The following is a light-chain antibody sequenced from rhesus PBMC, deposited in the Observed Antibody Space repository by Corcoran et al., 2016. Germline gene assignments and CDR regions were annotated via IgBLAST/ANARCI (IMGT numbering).Light chain of an antibody. J-gene: IGKJ1*01. Sequence: DIQMTQSPSSLSASAGDRVTITCRASQGISTYLNWYQQKPGKAPKRLIYAASSLESGVPSRFSGSGSWTEFPLTNSSLQPEDVATYYCLQYNSSPWAFGQGTKVEIK. CDR3: LQYNSSPWA. V-gene: IGKV1-43*01. CDR2: AAS. CDR1: QGISTY.